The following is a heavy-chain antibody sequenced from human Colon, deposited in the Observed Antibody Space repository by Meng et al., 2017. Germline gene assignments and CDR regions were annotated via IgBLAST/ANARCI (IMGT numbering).Heavy chain of an antibody. D-gene: IGHD3-16*01. V-gene: IGHV4-30-2*06. J-gene: IGHJ4*02. Sequence: QLQLQESGSRLVRRSQTLSLTCAVSGDSVTTTLSSWSWIRQSPGKGLEWIGNIYDNGYTYYSPSLRSRVTISVDRSNNQFSLNLNSVTAADTAVYFCARGYRGSTYFAYWGQGILVTVSS. CDR1: GDSVTTTLSS. CDR3: ARGYRGSTYFAY. CDR2: IYDNGYT.